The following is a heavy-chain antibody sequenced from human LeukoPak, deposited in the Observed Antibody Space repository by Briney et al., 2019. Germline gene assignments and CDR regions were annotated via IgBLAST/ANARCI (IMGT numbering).Heavy chain of an antibody. CDR2: INPNSGGT. CDR3: ARPQVAAAGTFDY. D-gene: IGHD6-13*01. Sequence: ASVKVSCKASRYTFTGYYMHWVRQAPGQGLEWMGWINPNSGGTNYAQKFQGRVIMTRDTSISTAYMELSRLRSDDTAVYYCARPQVAAAGTFDYWGQGTLVTVSS. V-gene: IGHV1-2*02. CDR1: RYTFTGYY. J-gene: IGHJ4*02.